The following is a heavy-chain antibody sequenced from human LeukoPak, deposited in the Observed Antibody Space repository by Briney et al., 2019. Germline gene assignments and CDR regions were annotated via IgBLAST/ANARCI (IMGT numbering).Heavy chain of an antibody. J-gene: IGHJ4*02. Sequence: PGGSLRLSCAASGFSSSSYAMSWVRQAPGKGLEWVSAISGSGGSTDYADSVKGRFTISRDNSKNALYLQMNSLRAEDTAVYYCAKVLPDTVTADYWGQGTLVTVSS. CDR3: AKVLPDTVTADY. CDR1: GFSSSSYA. D-gene: IGHD4-11*01. CDR2: ISGSGGST. V-gene: IGHV3-23*01.